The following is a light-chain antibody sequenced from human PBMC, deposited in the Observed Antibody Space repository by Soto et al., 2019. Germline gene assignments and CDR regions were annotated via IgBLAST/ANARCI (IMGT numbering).Light chain of an antibody. Sequence: DIQMTQSPYSLSASVGDRVTITCRASQSISSYLNWYQQKPGKAPKLLIYAASSLQSGVPSRFSGSGSGTDFTLTISSLQPEDFATYYCQQSYSTSTWTFGQGTKVHIK. V-gene: IGKV1-39*01. J-gene: IGKJ1*01. CDR2: AAS. CDR1: QSISSY. CDR3: QQSYSTSTWT.